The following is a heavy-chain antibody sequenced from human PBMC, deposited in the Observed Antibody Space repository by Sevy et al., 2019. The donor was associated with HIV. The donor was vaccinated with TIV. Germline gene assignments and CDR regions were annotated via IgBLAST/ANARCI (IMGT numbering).Heavy chain of an antibody. CDR1: GFTFSRYW. D-gene: IGHD3-9*01. Sequence: GGSLRLSCAASGFTFSRYWMSWVRQAPGKGLEWVASIKQDGSEKYYVDSVKGRFTISRDNAKNSLYLQMNSLSAEDTAVYYCAREYDILTGYFEGIAYFDYWGQGTLVTVSS. J-gene: IGHJ4*02. CDR2: IKQDGSEK. V-gene: IGHV3-7*03. CDR3: AREYDILTGYFEGIAYFDY.